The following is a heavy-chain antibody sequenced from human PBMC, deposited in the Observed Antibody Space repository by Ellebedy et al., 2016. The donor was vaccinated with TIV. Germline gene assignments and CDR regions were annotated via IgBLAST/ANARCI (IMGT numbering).Heavy chain of an antibody. Sequence: AASVKVSCKASGYTLMSYGICWVRQAPGQGLEWMGWVSPYDGNTIYAQKFQGRVTMTIDTSTSTGYMELRSLRSDDTAVYYCARGFRYGSGRWPLDHWGQGTLVTVSS. CDR1: GYTLMSYG. J-gene: IGHJ4*02. V-gene: IGHV1-18*01. CDR3: ARGFRYGSGRWPLDH. D-gene: IGHD4-23*01. CDR2: VSPYDGNT.